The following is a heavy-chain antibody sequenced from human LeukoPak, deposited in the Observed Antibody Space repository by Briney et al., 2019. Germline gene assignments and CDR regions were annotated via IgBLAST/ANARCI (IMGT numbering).Heavy chain of an antibody. D-gene: IGHD1-1*01. CDR1: GFTFSYYT. J-gene: IGHJ5*02. CDR3: ARDDVAWNDVHWFDP. CDR2: ISSTGSSM. V-gene: IGHV3-21*01. Sequence: PGGSLRLSCAASGFTFSYYTMSWVRQAPGKGLEWVSSISSTGSSMYYADSVKGRFTISRDNAKNSLYLQMSSLRVEDTAVYYCARDDVAWNDVHWFDPWGQGTLVTVSS.